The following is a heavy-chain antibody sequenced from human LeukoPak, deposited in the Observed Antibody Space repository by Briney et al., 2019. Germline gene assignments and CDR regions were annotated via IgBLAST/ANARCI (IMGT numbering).Heavy chain of an antibody. D-gene: IGHD1-26*01. CDR2: IESDASNT. Sequence: GGFLRLSCAASGFAFGSHWMHWVRQAPGKGLVWVARIESDASNTRYADSVKGRFTISRDNANKTLYLQMNSLRAEDTAVYYCTRDGSGSRIPFDYWGQGTLVTVSS. V-gene: IGHV3-74*01. CDR1: GFAFGSHW. CDR3: TRDGSGSRIPFDY. J-gene: IGHJ4*02.